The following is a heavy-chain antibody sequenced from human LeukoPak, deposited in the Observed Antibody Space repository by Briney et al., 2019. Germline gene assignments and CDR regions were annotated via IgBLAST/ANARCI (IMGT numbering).Heavy chain of an antibody. CDR2: ISVSGDYT. J-gene: IGHJ5*02. CDR3: AKAIGQEVPAASRWYDP. CDR1: GFTFSSYV. Sequence: GGSLRLSCAASGFTFSSYVMSWVRQAPGKGLDWVSTISVSGDYTYYADSVKGRFTISRDNSKNTPYLQKNSLRGEDTAVYYCAKAIGQEVPAASRWYDPWGQGTLVTVSS. V-gene: IGHV3-23*01. D-gene: IGHD2-2*01.